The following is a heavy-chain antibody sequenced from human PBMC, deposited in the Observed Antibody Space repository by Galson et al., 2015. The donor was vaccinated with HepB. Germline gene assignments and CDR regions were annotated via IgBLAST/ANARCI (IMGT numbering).Heavy chain of an antibody. V-gene: IGHV4/OR15-8*01. J-gene: IGHJ5*02. CDR2: IYHSGIT. Sequence: ETLSLPCVVSGASISSHNWWSWVRQSPGKGLEWIGEIYHSGITNYNSSLENRVTMSIEKSRSQFSLKLRSVTAADTAVYYCARRWEWDQLPQWFDPWGQGILVTVSS. CDR1: GASISSHNW. D-gene: IGHD1-26*01. CDR3: ARRWEWDQLPQWFDP.